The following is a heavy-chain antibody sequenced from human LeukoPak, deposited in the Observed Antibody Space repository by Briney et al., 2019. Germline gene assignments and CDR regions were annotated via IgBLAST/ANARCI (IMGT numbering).Heavy chain of an antibody. Sequence: GASVKVSCKASGYTFTSYGISWVRRAPGQGLEWMGWISAYNGNTNYAQKLQGRVTMTTDTSTSTAYMELRSLRSDDTAVYYCARIPRDIVVPAAIRSSWFDPWGQGTLVTVSS. CDR2: ISAYNGNT. J-gene: IGHJ5*02. D-gene: IGHD2-2*02. CDR1: GYTFTSYG. V-gene: IGHV1-18*01. CDR3: ARIPRDIVVPAAIRSSWFDP.